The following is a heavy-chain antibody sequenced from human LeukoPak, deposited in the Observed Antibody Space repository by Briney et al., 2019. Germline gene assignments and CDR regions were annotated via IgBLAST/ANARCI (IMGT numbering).Heavy chain of an antibody. CDR2: ISSNGGST. CDR3: ARGGRYSGSSYPFDY. J-gene: IGHJ4*02. CDR1: GFTFSSYA. V-gene: IGHV3-64*01. Sequence: GGSLRLSCAASGFTFSSYAMHWVRQAPGKGLEYVSAISSNGGSTYYANSVKGRFTISRDNSKNTLYLQMGSLRAEDMAVYYCARGGRYSGSSYPFDYWGQGTLVTVSS. D-gene: IGHD6-6*01.